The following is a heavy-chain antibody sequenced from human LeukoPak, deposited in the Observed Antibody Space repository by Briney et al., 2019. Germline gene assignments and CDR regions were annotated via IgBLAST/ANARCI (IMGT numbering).Heavy chain of an antibody. Sequence: GGSLRLSCTASGFTFSNYWMTWVRQAPGKGLEWVANIRQDGGEKFYVDSVMGRFTISRDNAKNSLYLEMNSLRVEDTAVYYCARGCSSSSCYPDYWGQGTLVTVSS. CDR2: IRQDGGEK. D-gene: IGHD2-2*01. J-gene: IGHJ4*01. V-gene: IGHV3-7*01. CDR3: ARGCSSSSCYPDY. CDR1: GFTFSNYW.